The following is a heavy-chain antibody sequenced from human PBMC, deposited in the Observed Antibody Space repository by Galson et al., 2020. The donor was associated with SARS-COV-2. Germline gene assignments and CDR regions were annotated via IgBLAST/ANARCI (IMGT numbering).Heavy chain of an antibody. Sequence: GGSLRLSCAASGFTFSSYAMSWVRQAPGKGLEWVSAISGSGGSTYYADSVKGRFTISRDNSKNTLYLQMNSLRAEDTAVYYCAKDPHYDFWSGYYFDYWGQGTLVTVSS. CDR3: AKDPHYDFWSGYYFDY. CDR2: ISGSGGST. V-gene: IGHV3-23*01. J-gene: IGHJ4*02. D-gene: IGHD3-3*01. CDR1: GFTFSSYA.